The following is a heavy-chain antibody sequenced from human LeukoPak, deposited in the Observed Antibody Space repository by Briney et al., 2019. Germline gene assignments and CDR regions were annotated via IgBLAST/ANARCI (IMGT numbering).Heavy chain of an antibody. Sequence: PGGSLRLSCAASGFTFSSYGMHWVRQAPGKGLEWVAVISYDGSNKYYADSVKGRFTISRDNSKNTLYLQMNSLRAEDTAVYYCATSRGYSYGFSFRTYMDVWGKGTTVTVSS. CDR1: GFTFSSYG. CDR3: ATSRGYSYGFSFRTYMDV. J-gene: IGHJ6*03. D-gene: IGHD5-18*01. CDR2: ISYDGSNK. V-gene: IGHV3-30*03.